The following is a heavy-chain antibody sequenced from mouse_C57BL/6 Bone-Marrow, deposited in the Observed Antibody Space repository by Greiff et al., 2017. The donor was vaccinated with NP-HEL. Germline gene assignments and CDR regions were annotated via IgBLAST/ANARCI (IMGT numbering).Heavy chain of an antibody. J-gene: IGHJ2*01. Sequence: QVQLQQSGAELVMPGASVKLSCKASGYTFTSYWMHWVKQRPGQGLEWIGEIDPSDSYTNYNQKFKGKSTLTVDKSSSTAYMQLSSLTSEDSAVYYCARRRGDYFDYWGQGTTLTVSS. CDR1: GYTFTSYW. CDR2: IDPSDSYT. CDR3: ARRRGDYFDY. V-gene: IGHV1-69*01.